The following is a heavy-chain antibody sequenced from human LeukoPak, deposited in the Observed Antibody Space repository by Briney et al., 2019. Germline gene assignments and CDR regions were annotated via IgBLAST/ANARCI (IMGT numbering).Heavy chain of an antibody. V-gene: IGHV4-31*03. Sequence: PSETLSLTCTVSSGSISSGGYYWSWIRQYPGKGLEWIGYIYYSGSTYYNPSLKSRVTISVDTSKNQFSLKLSFVTAADTAVYYCARGGRLSHGMDVWGQGTTVTVSS. CDR3: ARGGRLSHGMDV. D-gene: IGHD3-3*01. J-gene: IGHJ6*02. CDR1: SGSISSGGYY. CDR2: IYYSGST.